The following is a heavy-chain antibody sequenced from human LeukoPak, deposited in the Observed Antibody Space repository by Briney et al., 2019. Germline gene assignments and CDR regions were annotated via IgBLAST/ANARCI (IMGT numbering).Heavy chain of an antibody. D-gene: IGHD6-19*01. J-gene: IGHJ4*02. CDR3: ARDPEEIAVAGYSNYFDY. CDR1: GFTFNNYG. Sequence: GGSLRLSCAASGFTFNNYGMHWVRQAPGKGLEWVAVISYDGSNKYYADSVKGRFTISRDNSKNTLYLQMNSLRAEDTAVYYCARDPEEIAVAGYSNYFDYWGQGTLVTVSS. CDR2: ISYDGSNK. V-gene: IGHV3-30*03.